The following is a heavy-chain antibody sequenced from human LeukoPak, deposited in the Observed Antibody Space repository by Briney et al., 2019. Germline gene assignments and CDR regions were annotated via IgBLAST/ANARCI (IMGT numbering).Heavy chain of an antibody. CDR1: GGSTTSGRDS. Sequence: SETLSVTCTLSGGSTTSGRDSWGWIRQPAGKGLEWIGRIYTRGSTNYNPSLKSRVTISIHTSKNQFSLKLSSVTAADTAVYYCARSIGYCSSTSCSYYYYYMDVWGKGTTVTVSS. V-gene: IGHV4-61*02. J-gene: IGHJ6*03. CDR2: IYTRGST. D-gene: IGHD2-2*01. CDR3: ARSIGYCSSTSCSYYYYYMDV.